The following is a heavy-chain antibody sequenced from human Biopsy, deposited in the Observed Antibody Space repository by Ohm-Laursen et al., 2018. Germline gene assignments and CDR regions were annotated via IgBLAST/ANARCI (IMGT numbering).Heavy chain of an antibody. Sequence: GTLSLTCTVSGGSVSSNVAYWAWIRQPPGKGLESIGSIFYSGTTYYNPSLQSRVTMSVDTSKNQFSLNLTSVTAADTAVYYCARHPTGFWFDPWGQGTLVIVSS. J-gene: IGHJ5*02. V-gene: IGHV4-39*01. CDR3: ARHPTGFWFDP. CDR2: IFYSGTT. CDR1: GGSVSSNVAY.